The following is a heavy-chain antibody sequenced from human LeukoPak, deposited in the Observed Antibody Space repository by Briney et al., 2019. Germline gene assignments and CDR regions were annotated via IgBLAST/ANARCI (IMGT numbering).Heavy chain of an antibody. D-gene: IGHD6-25*01. CDR1: GFTFTTYN. V-gene: IGHV3-21*01. J-gene: IGHJ4*02. CDR2: ISENGDDK. CDR3: ARENGEEDHGGCFDY. Sequence: GGSLRLSCAASGFTFTTYNMAWVRQAPGKGLEWVSSISENGDDKYYTDSVKGRFAISRDNAKNSLFLQMNSLRAEDTAVYYCARENGEEDHGGCFDYGRQGTLVTVSS.